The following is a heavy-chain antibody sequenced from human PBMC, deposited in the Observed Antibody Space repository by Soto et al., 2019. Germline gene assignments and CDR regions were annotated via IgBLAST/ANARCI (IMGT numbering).Heavy chain of an antibody. CDR2: IYYSGST. D-gene: IGHD6-19*01. V-gene: IGHV4-31*03. CDR1: GGSITSGGYY. Sequence: QVQLQESGPGLVRPSETLSLTCTVSGGSITSGGYYWGWIRQHPGKGLEWIGHIYYSGSTSYNPSAKSRSSMSADTSKNQSSMKLSSVTAADTAVYYCARGGWSDNWFVPWGQGTLVTVSS. J-gene: IGHJ5*02. CDR3: ARGGWSDNWFVP.